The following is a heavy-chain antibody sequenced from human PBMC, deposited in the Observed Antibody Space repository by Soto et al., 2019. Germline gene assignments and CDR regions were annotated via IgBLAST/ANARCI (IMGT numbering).Heavy chain of an antibody. J-gene: IGHJ4*02. V-gene: IGHV3-30*04. CDR2: ISNDGYTR. CDR1: GFTFTNYA. D-gene: IGHD5-12*01. CDR3: AVSRTSASGNPIAY. Sequence: QVQLGEAGGGMGQPGRSLRLSCAASGFTFTNYAMHWVRQAPGKGLEWVAVISNDGYTRYYAESVKGRFSISRDNLNNTLYVQVNTLKNEDTAVYYCAVSRTSASGNPIAYWGQGTLVTVSS.